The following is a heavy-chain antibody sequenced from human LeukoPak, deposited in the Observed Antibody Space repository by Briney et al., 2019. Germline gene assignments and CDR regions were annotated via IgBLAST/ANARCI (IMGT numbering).Heavy chain of an antibody. V-gene: IGHV3-9*01. D-gene: IGHD6-13*01. J-gene: IGHJ4*02. Sequence: GGSLRLSCAASGFTFSSYAMSWVRQAPGKGLEWVSGISWNSGSIGYADSVKGRFTISRDNAKNSLYLQMNSLRAEDTAVYYCARDKSLVVEQKLVQGEFDYWGQGTLVTVSS. CDR2: ISWNSGSI. CDR1: GFTFSSYA. CDR3: ARDKSLVVEQKLVQGEFDY.